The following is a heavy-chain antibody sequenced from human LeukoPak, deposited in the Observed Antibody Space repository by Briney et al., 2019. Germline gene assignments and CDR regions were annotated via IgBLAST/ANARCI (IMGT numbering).Heavy chain of an antibody. CDR1: GGTFSNYA. J-gene: IGHJ4*02. V-gene: IGHV1-69*05. CDR2: IIPLFGSA. CDR3: ARGGYCSDSRCHVLAVLWG. D-gene: IGHD2-15*01. Sequence: GASVKVSCKASGGTFSNYAINWVRQAPGQGLEWMGGIIPLFGSANYAEKFQGRVTITTDESTTTAYMVVTNLRSDDTAVYYCARGGYCSDSRCHVLAVLWGWGQGTPVTVSS.